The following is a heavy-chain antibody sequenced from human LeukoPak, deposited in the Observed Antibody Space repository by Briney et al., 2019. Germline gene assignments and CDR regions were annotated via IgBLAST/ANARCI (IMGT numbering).Heavy chain of an antibody. CDR3: ARFRTGLLWFGESGSDV. D-gene: IGHD3-10*01. CDR1: GFTFSSYS. J-gene: IGHJ6*02. V-gene: IGHV3-21*01. CDR2: ISSSSSYI. Sequence: GGSLRLSCAASGFTFSSYSMNWVRQAPGKGLEWVSPISSSSSYIYYADSVKGRFTISRDNAKNSLYLQMNSLRAEDTAVYYCARFRTGLLWFGESGSDVWGQGTTVTVSS.